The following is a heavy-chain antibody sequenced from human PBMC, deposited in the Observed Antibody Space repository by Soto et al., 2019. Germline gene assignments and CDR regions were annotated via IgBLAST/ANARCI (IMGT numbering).Heavy chain of an antibody. D-gene: IGHD3-16*01. CDR1: GFTFRSYV. J-gene: IGHJ4*02. CDR2: TSYDGSNN. CDR3: ARWGTTGGLDV. V-gene: IGHV3-33*05. Sequence: QVQLVESGGGVVQPGTSLRLSCVGSGFTFRSYVIHWVRQAPGKGLEWVALTSYDGSNNFYGDSVKGRFTISRHNSRNTVELQMDSRRCEDTALYSCARWGTTGGLDVWGQGTLVSVSS.